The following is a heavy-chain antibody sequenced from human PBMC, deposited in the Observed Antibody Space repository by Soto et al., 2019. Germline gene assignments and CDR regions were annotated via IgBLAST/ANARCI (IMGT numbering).Heavy chain of an antibody. Sequence: GGSLRLSCAASGFTFSSYAMSWVRQAPGKGLEWVSAISGGADGKYYADSVKGRFTISRDNSKNTLYLQMNSLRAEDTAVYYCAKAEGDNSGTGEYWGQGTLVTVSS. CDR3: AKAEGDNSGTGEY. V-gene: IGHV3-23*01. CDR2: ISGGADGK. D-gene: IGHD3-10*01. J-gene: IGHJ4*02. CDR1: GFTFSSYA.